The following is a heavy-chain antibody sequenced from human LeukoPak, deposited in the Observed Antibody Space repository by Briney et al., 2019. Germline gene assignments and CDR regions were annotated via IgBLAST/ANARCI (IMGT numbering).Heavy chain of an antibody. J-gene: IGHJ3*02. CDR3: ARDPRSGLGAFDI. D-gene: IGHD3-10*01. Sequence: SVKVSCKASGGTFSSYTISWVRQAPGQGLKWMGRIIPILGIANYAQKFQGRVTITADKSTSTAYMELSSLRSEDTAVYYCARDPRSGLGAFDIWGQGTMVTVSS. CDR2: IIPILGIA. CDR1: GGTFSSYT. V-gene: IGHV1-69*04.